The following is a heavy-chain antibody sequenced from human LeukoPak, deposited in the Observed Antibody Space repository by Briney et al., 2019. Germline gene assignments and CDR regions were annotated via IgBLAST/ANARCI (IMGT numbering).Heavy chain of an antibody. CDR3: ARDLGDFGPYYMDV. D-gene: IGHD3/OR15-3a*01. J-gene: IGHJ6*03. CDR2: IIPIFGTA. CDR1: GGTFSSYA. V-gene: IGHV1-69*06. Sequence: GASVKVSCKASGGTFSSYAISWVRQAPGQGLGWMGGIIPIFGTANYAQKFQGRVTITADKSTSTAYMELSSLRSEDTAVYYCARDLGDFGPYYMDVWGKGTTVTISS.